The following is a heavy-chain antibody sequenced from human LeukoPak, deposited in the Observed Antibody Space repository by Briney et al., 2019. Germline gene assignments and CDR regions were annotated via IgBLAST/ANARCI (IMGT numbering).Heavy chain of an antibody. CDR3: ARGLAAAGQTYYYYYYMDV. D-gene: IGHD6-13*01. CDR2: IIPIFGTA. V-gene: IGHV1-69*13. Sequence: SVKVSCKASGYTFTGYYMHWVRQAPGQGLEWMGGIIPIFGTANYAQKFQGRVTITADESTSTAYMELSSLRSEDTAVYYCARGLAAAGQTYYYYYYMDVWGKGTTVTISS. J-gene: IGHJ6*03. CDR1: GYTFTGYY.